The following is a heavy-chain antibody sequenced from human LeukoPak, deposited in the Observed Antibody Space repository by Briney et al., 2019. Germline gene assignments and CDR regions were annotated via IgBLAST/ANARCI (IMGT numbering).Heavy chain of an antibody. V-gene: IGHV3-30*18. CDR1: GFTFSSYG. J-gene: IGHJ3*02. D-gene: IGHD5/OR15-5a*01. CDR3: AKDLSMIHAFDI. Sequence: GRSLRLSSAASGFTFSSYGMHWVRQAPGKGLEWVAVISYDGSNKYYADSVKGRFTISRDNSKNTLYLQMNSLRAEDTAVYYCAKDLSMIHAFDIWGQGTMVTVSS. CDR2: ISYDGSNK.